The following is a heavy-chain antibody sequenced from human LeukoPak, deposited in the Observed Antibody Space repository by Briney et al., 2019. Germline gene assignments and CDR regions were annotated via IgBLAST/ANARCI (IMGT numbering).Heavy chain of an antibody. D-gene: IGHD5-18*01. CDR2: ISSSSSYI. CDR3: ARAYVDTAMVSPGY. Sequence: KPGGSLRLSCAASGFTFSSYSMNWVRQAPGKGLEWVSSISSSSSYIYYADSVKGRFTISRDNAKHPLYLQMNSLRAEHTAVYYCARAYVDTAMVSPGYWGQGTLVTVSS. V-gene: IGHV3-21*01. CDR1: GFTFSSYS. J-gene: IGHJ4*02.